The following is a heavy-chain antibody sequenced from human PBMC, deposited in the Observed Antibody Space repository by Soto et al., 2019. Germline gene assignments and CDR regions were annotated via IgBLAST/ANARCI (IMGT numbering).Heavy chain of an antibody. CDR2: IYHSGNT. J-gene: IGHJ4*02. Sequence: QLQLQESGSGLVKPSQTLSLTCAVSGGSISSGGYSWSWIRQPPGKGLEWIGYIYHSGNTYYNPSLKRRVTISVDRSKNQFSLKLSSVTAADTAVYYCARVGVDTPMAPYFAYWGQGTLVTVSS. V-gene: IGHV4-30-2*01. D-gene: IGHD5-18*01. CDR1: GGSISSGGYS. CDR3: ARVGVDTPMAPYFAY.